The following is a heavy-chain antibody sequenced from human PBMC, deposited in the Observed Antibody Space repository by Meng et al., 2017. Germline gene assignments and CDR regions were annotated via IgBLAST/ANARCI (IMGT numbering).Heavy chain of an antibody. Sequence: SCAASGFTFSSYSMNWVRQAPGKGLEWVSSISSSSSYIYYADSVKGRFTISRDNAKNSLYLQMNSLRAEDTAVYYCARDRDYYDSSSDYWGQGTLVTVSS. J-gene: IGHJ4*02. CDR2: ISSSSSYI. V-gene: IGHV3-21*01. CDR1: GFTFSSYS. CDR3: ARDRDYYDSSSDY. D-gene: IGHD3-22*01.